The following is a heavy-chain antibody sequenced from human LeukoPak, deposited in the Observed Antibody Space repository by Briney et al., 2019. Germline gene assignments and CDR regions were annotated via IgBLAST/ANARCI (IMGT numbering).Heavy chain of an antibody. J-gene: IGHJ6*03. D-gene: IGHD3-3*01. Sequence: PGGSLRLSCAASGFTFSSYWMSWVRQAPGKVLEWVAFIRFDGTSEFYADSVKARFTISRDNSQNTVSLQLNNLRIEDTALYYCAKTSLSDPSGHYYYMDVWGKGTTVTVSS. CDR1: GFTFSSYW. V-gene: IGHV3-30*02. CDR3: AKTSLSDPSGHYYYMDV. CDR2: IRFDGTSE.